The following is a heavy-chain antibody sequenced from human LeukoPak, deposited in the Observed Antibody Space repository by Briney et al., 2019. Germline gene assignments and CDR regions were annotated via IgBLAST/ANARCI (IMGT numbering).Heavy chain of an antibody. D-gene: IGHD2-2*02. Sequence: ASVKVSCKASGYTFTGYYMHWVRQAPGQGLEWMGWINPNSGGTNYAQKFQGRATMTGDTSTSTVYMELSSLRSEDTAVYYCARALLYCSSTSCYRVWNYYYGMDVWGQGTTVTVSS. CDR1: GYTFTGYY. J-gene: IGHJ6*02. CDR2: INPNSGGT. CDR3: ARALLYCSSTSCYRVWNYYYGMDV. V-gene: IGHV1-2*02.